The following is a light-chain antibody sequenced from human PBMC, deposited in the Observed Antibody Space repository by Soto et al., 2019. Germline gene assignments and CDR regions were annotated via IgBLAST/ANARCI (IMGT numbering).Light chain of an antibody. CDR3: CSYAGSSMFG. Sequence: QSALTQPASVSGSPGQSITISCTGSSSDVGTYNLVSWYQHHPGKAPKLMISEVVKRPSGVSNRFSGSKSGNTASLTISGLQAEDEADYYCCSYAGSSMFGFGGGTKLPVL. V-gene: IGLV2-23*02. CDR2: EVV. CDR1: SSDVGTYNL. J-gene: IGLJ2*01.